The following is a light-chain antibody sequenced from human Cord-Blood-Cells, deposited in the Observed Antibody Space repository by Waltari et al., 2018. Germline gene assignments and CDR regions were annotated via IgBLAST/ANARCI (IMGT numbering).Light chain of an antibody. CDR2: DVS. V-gene: IGLV2-11*01. CDR3: CSYAGSYTV. Sequence: QSALTQPRSVSGSPGQSVTISCTGTSSDVGGYNYVSWYQQHPGKAPKLMIYDVSKRPSVGPDRFSGSKSGNTASLTISGLQAEDEADYYCCSYAGSYTVFGGGTKLTVL. J-gene: IGLJ2*01. CDR1: SSDVGGYNY.